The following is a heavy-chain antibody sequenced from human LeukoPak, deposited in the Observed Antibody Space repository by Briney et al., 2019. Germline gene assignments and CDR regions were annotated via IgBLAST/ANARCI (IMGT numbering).Heavy chain of an antibody. CDR1: VYTFTDYY. J-gene: IGHJ4*02. V-gene: IGHV1-2*02. D-gene: IGHD6-13*01. Sequence: ASVKVSCKASVYTFTDYYMHWFRQAPGQGLEWMGWINDNSGGTKYAQKFQDRVTLTRDTSISTAYLELSRLTSDDTAVYYCVRDKAAATGLSLDYWGQGTLVTVS. CDR3: VRDKAAATGLSLDY. CDR2: INDNSGGT.